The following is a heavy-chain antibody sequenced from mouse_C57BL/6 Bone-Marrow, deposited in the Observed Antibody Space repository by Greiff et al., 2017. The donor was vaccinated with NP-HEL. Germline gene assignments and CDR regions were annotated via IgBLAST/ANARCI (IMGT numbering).Heavy chain of an antibody. Sequence: QVQLQQPGAELVMPGASVKLSCKASGYTFTSYWMHWVKQRPGQGLEWIGEIDPSDSYTNYNQKFKGKSTLTVDKSSSTAYMQLSSLTSEDSAVYYSARWGGYYAWFAYWGQGTLVTVSA. CDR2: IDPSDSYT. CDR3: ARWGGYYAWFAY. D-gene: IGHD2-3*01. CDR1: GYTFTSYW. V-gene: IGHV1-69*01. J-gene: IGHJ3*01.